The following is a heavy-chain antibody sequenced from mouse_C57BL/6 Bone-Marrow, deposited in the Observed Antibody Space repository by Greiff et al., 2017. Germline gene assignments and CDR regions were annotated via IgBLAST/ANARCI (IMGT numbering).Heavy chain of an antibody. D-gene: IGHD2-5*01. CDR1: GFTFSSYA. J-gene: IGHJ4*01. CDR2: ISSGGDYI. CDR3: TRDPYSNYPYYAMDY. Sequence: EVQVVESGEGLVKPGGSLKLSCAASGFTFSSYAMSWVRQTPEKRLAWVAYISSGGDYIYYADTVKGRFTISRDNARNTLYLQMSSLKSEDTAMYYCTRDPYSNYPYYAMDYWGQGTSVTVSS. V-gene: IGHV5-9-1*02.